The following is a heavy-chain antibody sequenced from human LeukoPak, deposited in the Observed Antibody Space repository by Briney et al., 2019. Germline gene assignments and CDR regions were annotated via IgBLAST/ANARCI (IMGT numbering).Heavy chain of an antibody. D-gene: IGHD3-10*01. V-gene: IGHV3-23*01. J-gene: IGHJ6*02. CDR1: GFTFSSYA. Sequence: GGSLRLSCAASGFTFSSYAMSWVRQAPGKGLERVSAISGSGGSTYYADSVKGRFTISRDNSKNTLYLQMNSLRAEDTAVYYCARFGDGVYYYYGMDVWGQGTTVTVSS. CDR2: ISGSGGST. CDR3: ARFGDGVYYYYGMDV.